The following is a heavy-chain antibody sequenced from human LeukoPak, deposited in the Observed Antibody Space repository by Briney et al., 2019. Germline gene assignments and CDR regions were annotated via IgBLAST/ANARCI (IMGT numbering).Heavy chain of an antibody. CDR1: GFTFSSYA. V-gene: IGHV3-23*01. J-gene: IGHJ4*02. CDR3: AKLVTMIVVVSRSYFDY. Sequence: GGSLRLSCEASGFTFSSYAMSWVRQAPGKGLEWVSAISGSGGSTYYADSVKGRFTISRDNSKNTLYLQMNSLRAEDTAVYYCAKLVTMIVVVSRSYFDYWGQGTLVTVSS. D-gene: IGHD3-22*01. CDR2: ISGSGGST.